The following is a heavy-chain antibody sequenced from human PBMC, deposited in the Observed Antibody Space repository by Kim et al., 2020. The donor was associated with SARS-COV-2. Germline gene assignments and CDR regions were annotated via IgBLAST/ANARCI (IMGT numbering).Heavy chain of an antibody. CDR1: GFTFSSYA. V-gene: IGHV3-23*01. D-gene: IGHD2-21*02. CDR2: ISGSGGST. J-gene: IGHJ6*02. Sequence: GGSLRLSCAASGFTFSSYAMSWVRQAPGKGLEWVSAISGSGGSTYYADSVKGRFTISRDNSKNTLYLQMNSLRAEDTAVYYCASKRAYCGGDCYPYGMDVWGQGTTVTVSS. CDR3: ASKRAYCGGDCYPYGMDV.